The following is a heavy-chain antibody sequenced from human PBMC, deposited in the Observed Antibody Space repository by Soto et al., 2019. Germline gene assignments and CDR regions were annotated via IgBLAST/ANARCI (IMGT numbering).Heavy chain of an antibody. V-gene: IGHV2-26*01. CDR3: ARIDDYAYYTMDV. J-gene: IGHJ6*03. CDR2: LFSTDEK. CDR1: GFSLSNARMG. Sequence: QVTLKESGPVLVKPTETLTLTCTVSGFSLSNARMGVSWNRQPPGKALEWLALLFSTDEKSYSTSLKSRPTISKETSKSQVVLTMTNMDPVDTATYYCARIDDYAYYTMDVWGKGTTVTVSS.